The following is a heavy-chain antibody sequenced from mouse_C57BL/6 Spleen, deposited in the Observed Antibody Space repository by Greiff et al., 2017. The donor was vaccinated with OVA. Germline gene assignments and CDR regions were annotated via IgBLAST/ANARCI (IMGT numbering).Heavy chain of an antibody. J-gene: IGHJ2*01. CDR3: ARDDYSNFVY. Sequence: EVKLMESGGGLVKPGGSLKLSCAASGFTFSSYAMSWVRQTPEKRLEWVATISDGGSYTYYPDNVKGRFTISRDNAKNNLYLQMSHLKSEDTAMYYCARDDYSNFVYWGQGTTLTVSS. D-gene: IGHD2-5*01. CDR1: GFTFSSYA. V-gene: IGHV5-4*01. CDR2: ISDGGSYT.